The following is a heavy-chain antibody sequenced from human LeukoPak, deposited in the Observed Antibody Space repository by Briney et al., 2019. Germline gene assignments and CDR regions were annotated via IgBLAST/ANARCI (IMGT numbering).Heavy chain of an antibody. CDR2: IYHSGST. Sequence: SETLSLTCAVSGGSISSSNWWSWVRQPPGKGLEWIGEIYHSGSTYYNPSLKSRVTILLDTSRNQFSLELSSVSAADTAVYYCASFIEYTSSDAFDIWGQGTMVTVSS. J-gene: IGHJ3*02. V-gene: IGHV4-4*02. CDR1: GGSISSSNW. D-gene: IGHD6-6*01. CDR3: ASFIEYTSSDAFDI.